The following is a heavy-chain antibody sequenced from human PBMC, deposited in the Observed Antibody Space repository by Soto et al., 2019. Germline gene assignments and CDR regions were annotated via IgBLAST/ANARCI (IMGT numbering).Heavy chain of an antibody. CDR2: INHLGSI. J-gene: IGHJ6*03. Sequence: SETLSLTCVVSGVSLIDYFWSWIRQPPGMALEWIGEINHLGSINYNPSLKSRVTMSVDTSKNQFSLTLNSVTAADTATYYCARGGISHWAYFYYMDVWDRGTTVTV. CDR1: GVSLIDYF. CDR3: ARGGISHWAYFYYMDV. D-gene: IGHD2-21*01. V-gene: IGHV4-34*01.